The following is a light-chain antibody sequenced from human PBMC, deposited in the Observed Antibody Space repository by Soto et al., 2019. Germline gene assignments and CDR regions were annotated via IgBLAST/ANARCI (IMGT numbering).Light chain of an antibody. CDR3: QQRSNWPIN. Sequence: IVLTHSPGTLSLSPWERATLSCGASQSVTSNYLAWYQQKPGQAPRLLIFGASIRVTGIPDRFIGSGSGTDFTLTISRLEPEDFAVYYCQQRSNWPINFGQGTRLEIK. J-gene: IGKJ5*01. CDR1: QSVTSNY. V-gene: IGKV3D-20*02. CDR2: GAS.